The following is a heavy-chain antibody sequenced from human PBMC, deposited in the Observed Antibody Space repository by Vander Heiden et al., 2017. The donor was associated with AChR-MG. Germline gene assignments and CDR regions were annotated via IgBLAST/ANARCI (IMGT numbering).Heavy chain of an antibody. CDR1: GGSISSGGYY. J-gene: IGHJ4*02. V-gene: IGHV4-31*03. CDR3: ARDRVRGVTTYYFDY. D-gene: IGHD3-10*01. Sequence: QVQLQESGPGLVKPSQTLSLTCTVSGGSISSGGYYWSWIRQHPGKGLEWSGYIYYSGSTYYNPSLKSRVTISVDTSKNQFSLKLSSVTAADTAVYYCARDRVRGVTTYYFDYWGQGTLVTVSS. CDR2: IYYSGST.